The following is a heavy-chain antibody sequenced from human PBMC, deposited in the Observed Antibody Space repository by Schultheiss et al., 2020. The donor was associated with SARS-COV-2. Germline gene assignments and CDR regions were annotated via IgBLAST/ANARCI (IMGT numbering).Heavy chain of an antibody. Sequence: ASVKVSCKASGYTFTGYYMHWVRQAPGQGLEWMGWINPNSGGTNYAQKFQGWVTMTRDTSISTAYMELSRLRSDDTAVYYCARESRSWYSYYYGMDVWGQGTTVTVSS. J-gene: IGHJ6*02. D-gene: IGHD6-13*01. CDR1: GYTFTGYY. CDR2: INPNSGGT. CDR3: ARESRSWYSYYYGMDV. V-gene: IGHV1-2*04.